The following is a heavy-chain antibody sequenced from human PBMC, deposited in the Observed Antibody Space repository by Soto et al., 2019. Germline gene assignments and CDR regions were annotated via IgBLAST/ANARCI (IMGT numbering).Heavy chain of an antibody. D-gene: IGHD6-13*01. CDR1: GFTFSSYA. V-gene: IGHV3-64D*06. CDR3: VKDTAAGTKYNWFDP. Sequence: GGSLRLSCSASGFTFSSYAMHWVRQAPGKGLEYVSAISSNGGSTYYADSVKGRFTISRYNSKNTLYLQMSSLRAEDTAVYYCVKDTAAGTKYNWFDPWGQGTLVTVSS. CDR2: ISSNGGST. J-gene: IGHJ5*02.